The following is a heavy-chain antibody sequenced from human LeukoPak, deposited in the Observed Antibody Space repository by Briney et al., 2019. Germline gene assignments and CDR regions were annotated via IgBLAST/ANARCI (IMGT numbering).Heavy chain of an antibody. CDR2: INPNSGGT. CDR3: ARVDIVVVTAIQNSYYYYYMDV. D-gene: IGHD2-21*02. CDR1: GYTFTGYY. Sequence: ASVKVSCKASGYTFTGYYMHWVRQAPGQGLEWMGWINPNSGGTNYAQKFQGRVTMTRDTSISTAYMELSRLRSDDTAVYYCARVDIVVVTAIQNSYYYYYMDVWGKGTTVTVSS. J-gene: IGHJ6*03. V-gene: IGHV1-2*02.